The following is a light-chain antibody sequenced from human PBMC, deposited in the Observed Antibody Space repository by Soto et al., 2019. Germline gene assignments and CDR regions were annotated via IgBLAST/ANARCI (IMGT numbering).Light chain of an antibody. CDR1: QGISSS. Sequence: DIQMTQSQSSVSASVGARVTITCRASQGISSSLAWYQQKPGKAPKLLIYAASILQSGVPSRFSGSGSWTDLPLPFSRLQPEDFAPYYGQQAKSFPWTFGQGPKVGIK. V-gene: IGKV1-12*01. CDR3: QQAKSFPWT. CDR2: AAS. J-gene: IGKJ1*01.